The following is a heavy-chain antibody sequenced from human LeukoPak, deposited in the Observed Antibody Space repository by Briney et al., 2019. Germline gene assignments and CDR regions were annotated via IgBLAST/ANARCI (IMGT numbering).Heavy chain of an antibody. CDR2: INWNGGST. CDR3: ARAPGYYDFWSGYDGEYFDY. J-gene: IGHJ4*02. Sequence: PGGSLRLSXAASGFTFEDYGMSWVRQAPGKGLEWVSGINWNGGSTGYADSVKGRFTISRDNAKNSLYLQMNSLRAEDTALYYCARAPGYYDFWSGYDGEYFDYWGQGTLVTVSS. CDR1: GFTFEDYG. V-gene: IGHV3-20*04. D-gene: IGHD3-3*01.